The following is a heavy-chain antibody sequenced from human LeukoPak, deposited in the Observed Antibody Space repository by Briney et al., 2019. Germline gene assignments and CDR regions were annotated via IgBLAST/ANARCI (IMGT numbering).Heavy chain of an antibody. Sequence: GGSLRFSCAASGFTFSSYGMHWVRQAPGKGLEWVAFIRYDGSNKYYADSVKGRFTISRDNSKNTLYLQMNSLGAEDTAVYYCAKDRDPIYYYMDVWGKGTTVTVSS. D-gene: IGHD3-10*01. CDR3: AKDRDPIYYYMDV. CDR2: IRYDGSNK. V-gene: IGHV3-30*02. CDR1: GFTFSSYG. J-gene: IGHJ6*03.